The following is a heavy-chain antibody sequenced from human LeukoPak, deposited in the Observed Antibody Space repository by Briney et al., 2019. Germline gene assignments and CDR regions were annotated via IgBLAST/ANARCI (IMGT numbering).Heavy chain of an antibody. CDR2: ISSSSSYI. V-gene: IGHV3-21*01. D-gene: IGHD2-15*01. Sequence: GGSLRLSCAASGFTFSSYSMNWVRQAPGKGLEWVSSISSSSSYIYYADSVKGRFTISRDNAKNSLYLQMNSLRAEDTAVYYCATATLLGYCSGGSCYSPFDYWGQGTLVTVSS. CDR3: ATATLLGYCSGGSCYSPFDY. CDR1: GFTFSSYS. J-gene: IGHJ4*02.